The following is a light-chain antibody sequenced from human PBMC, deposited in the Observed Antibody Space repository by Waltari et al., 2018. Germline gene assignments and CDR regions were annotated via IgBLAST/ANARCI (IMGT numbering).Light chain of an antibody. J-gene: IGKJ2*01. CDR2: HAS. Sequence: MTQSPATLSMSAGESVPLSCRASRHIGGSLAWYQQKAGQAPRLLFYHASTRATGVADRFSAAGSGTDFTLTISSLRSEDSAVYYCQQYNDWPPYTFGQGTKLE. CDR3: QQYNDWPPYT. CDR1: RHIGGS. V-gene: IGKV3-15*01.